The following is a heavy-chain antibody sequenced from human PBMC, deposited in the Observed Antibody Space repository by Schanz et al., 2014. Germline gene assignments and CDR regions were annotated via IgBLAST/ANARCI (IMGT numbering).Heavy chain of an antibody. J-gene: IGHJ4*02. CDR1: GFSLNTYG. Sequence: QAQLMEPGGGVVQLGTSLILSCSVSGFSLNTYGIHWFRQPAGKGLEWVAVIWNNGVTKYYADSVRGRFTISRDRFQNTLYLRMSSLRAEDTAVYYCARPRFDYGEVDYWGQGTLVTVSA. V-gene: IGHV3-33*01. CDR3: ARPRFDYGEVDY. CDR2: IWNNGVTK. D-gene: IGHD4-17*01.